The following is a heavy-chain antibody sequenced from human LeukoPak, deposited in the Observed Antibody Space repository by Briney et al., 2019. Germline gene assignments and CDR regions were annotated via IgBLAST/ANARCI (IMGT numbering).Heavy chain of an antibody. CDR3: ARLFPGGQWLDRESNY. CDR2: IYPGDSDT. V-gene: IGHV5-51*01. J-gene: IGHJ4*02. Sequence: GESLKISCKASGYNFNRYWIGWVRQMPGKGLESMGMIYPGDSDTRYSPSFQGQVTISADKSVTTAYLQWSSLKASDTAMYYCARLFPGGQWLDRESNYWGQGTLVTVSS. D-gene: IGHD6-19*01. CDR1: GYNFNRYW.